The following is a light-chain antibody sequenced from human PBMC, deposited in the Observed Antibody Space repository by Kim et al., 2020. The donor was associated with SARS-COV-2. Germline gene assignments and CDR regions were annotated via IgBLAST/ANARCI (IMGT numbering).Light chain of an antibody. V-gene: IGKV3-20*01. CDR1: QSVGSSY. CDR3: QQYGSSLVPFI. J-gene: IGKJ3*01. CDR2: GAS. Sequence: EIVLTQSPGTLSLSPGERATLSCRANQSVGSSYSAWYQQKPGQAPRLLIYGASSRATGIPDRFSGSGSGTDFTLTISRLEPEDFAVYYCQQYGSSLVPFIFGPGTKVHIK.